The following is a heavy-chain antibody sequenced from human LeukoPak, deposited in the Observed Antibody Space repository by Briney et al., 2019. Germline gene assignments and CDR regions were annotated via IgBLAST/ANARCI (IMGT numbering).Heavy chain of an antibody. V-gene: IGHV1-46*01. CDR3: ARAGNSGLNPGY. CDR2: INPTGGYT. D-gene: IGHD6-19*01. Sequence: ASVKVSCKVSGYTFTTYYMHWVRQSPGQGLEWMGIINPTGGYTTYAQKFQGRVTMTRDMSASTVYMELSSLRSEDTAVYYCARAGNSGLNPGYWGQGTLVTVSS. CDR1: GYTFTTYY. J-gene: IGHJ4*02.